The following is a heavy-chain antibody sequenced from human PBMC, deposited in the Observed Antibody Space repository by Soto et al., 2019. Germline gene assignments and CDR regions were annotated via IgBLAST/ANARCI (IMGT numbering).Heavy chain of an antibody. V-gene: IGHV1-18*01. J-gene: IGHJ6*02. D-gene: IGHD3-22*01. CDR2: ISAYNGNT. Sequence: QVQLVQSGAEVKKPGASVKFSCKASGYTFTSYGISWVRQAPGQGLEWMGWISAYNGNTNYAQKLQGRVTMTTDTSTSTAYMELRSLRSDDTAVYYCARGGRHDSSGYYLPFSGMDVWGQGTTVTVSS. CDR3: ARGGRHDSSGYYLPFSGMDV. CDR1: GYTFTSYG.